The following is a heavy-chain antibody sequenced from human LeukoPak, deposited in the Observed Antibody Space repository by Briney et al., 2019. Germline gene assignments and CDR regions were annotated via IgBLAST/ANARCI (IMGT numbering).Heavy chain of an antibody. CDR3: ARRAVGNSYYYSMDV. CDR1: GYTFISYD. CDR2: MNPNSGNT. D-gene: IGHD6-19*01. Sequence: LWASVTVSCKASGYTFISYDINWVRQVTGQGLEWMGWMNPNSGNTGYAQKFQDRVTITRNTSISTAFMELSSLRSEDTAVYYCARRAVGNSYYYSMDVWGKGTTVTVSS. V-gene: IGHV1-8*01. J-gene: IGHJ6*03.